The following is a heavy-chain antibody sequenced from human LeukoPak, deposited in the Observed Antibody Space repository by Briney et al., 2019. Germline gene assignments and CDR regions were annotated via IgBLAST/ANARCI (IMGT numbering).Heavy chain of an antibody. D-gene: IGHD2-2*01. V-gene: IGHV4-38-2*01. CDR3: ARRYCGSISCYLDF. CDR2: IHHSGST. CDR1: GYSMSSGHY. Sequence: SESLSLTCAVFGYSMSSGHYWGWIRQPPGKGLEWIGSIHHSGSTYYNPPLKSRVTISVDTSNNKFSLKLSSVTAADTAVYYCARRYCGSISCYLDFWGQGTLVTVSS. J-gene: IGHJ4*02.